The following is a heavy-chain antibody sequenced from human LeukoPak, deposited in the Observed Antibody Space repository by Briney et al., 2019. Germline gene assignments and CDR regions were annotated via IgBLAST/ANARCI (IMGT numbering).Heavy chain of an antibody. CDR2: ISGSDGNT. CDR3: AKDGGLWVSAHWGDS. D-gene: IGHD7-27*01. Sequence: GGSLRLSCAASGFTFSNYAMSWVRQAPGKGLEWASGISGSDGNTYYADSVKGRFTVSRDNSKNTLFLQMNSLRAEDTAVYYCAKDGGLWVSAHWGDSWGRGTLVTVSS. J-gene: IGHJ4*02. V-gene: IGHV3-23*01. CDR1: GFTFSNYA.